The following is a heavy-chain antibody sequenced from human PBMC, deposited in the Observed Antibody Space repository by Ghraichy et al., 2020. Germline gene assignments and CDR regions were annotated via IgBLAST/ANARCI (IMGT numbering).Heavy chain of an antibody. J-gene: IGHJ6*02. Sequence: GGSLRLSCEVSGFTFSYAWMTWVRQSPGKGLEWVGYIKSKTDGGTTDYAAPVKGRFNIFRDDAKSTLFLRMDSLRIEDTGVYYCTTPWKGGNFGYYYYGMDVWGQGATVTGSS. CDR2: IKSKTDGGTT. V-gene: IGHV3-15*05. D-gene: IGHD3-3*02. CDR3: TTPWKGGNFGYYYYGMDV. CDR1: GFTFSYAW.